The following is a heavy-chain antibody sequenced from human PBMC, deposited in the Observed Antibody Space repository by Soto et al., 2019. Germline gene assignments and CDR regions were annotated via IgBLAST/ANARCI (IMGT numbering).Heavy chain of an antibody. CDR2: ISYDGSNK. D-gene: IGHD2-21*02. CDR3: AKGKVVVVTAILKRRDAFDI. J-gene: IGHJ3*02. Sequence: QVQLVESGGGVVQPGRSLRLSCAASGFTFSSYGMHWVRQAPGKGLEWVAVISYDGSNKYYADSVKGRFTISRDNSKNTLYLQMNSLRAEDTAVYYCAKGKVVVVTAILKRRDAFDIWGQGTMVTVSS. V-gene: IGHV3-30*18. CDR1: GFTFSSYG.